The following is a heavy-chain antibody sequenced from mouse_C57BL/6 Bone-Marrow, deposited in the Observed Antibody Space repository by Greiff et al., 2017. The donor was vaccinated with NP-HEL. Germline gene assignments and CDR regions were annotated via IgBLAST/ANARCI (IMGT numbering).Heavy chain of an antibody. Sequence: QVQLQQPGAELVKPGASVKLSCKASGYTFTSYWMQWVNQRPGQGLEWIGEIDPSDSYTNYNQKFKGKATLTVDTSSSTAYMQLSSLTSEDSAVYYCASYYAMDYWGQGTSVTVSS. CDR2: IDPSDSYT. J-gene: IGHJ4*01. CDR1: GYTFTSYW. V-gene: IGHV1-50*01. CDR3: ASYYAMDY.